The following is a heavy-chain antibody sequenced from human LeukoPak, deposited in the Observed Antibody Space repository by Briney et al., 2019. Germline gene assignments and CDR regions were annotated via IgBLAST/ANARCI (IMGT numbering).Heavy chain of an antibody. CDR2: ISAYNGNT. D-gene: IGHD3-16*01. CDR3: ARDGLWGRYYFDY. J-gene: IGHJ4*02. CDR1: GYTFTGHY. V-gene: IGHV1-18*04. Sequence: ASVKVSCKASGYTFTGHYMHWVRQAPGQGLEWMGWISAYNGNTNYAQKLQGRVTMTTDTSTSTAYMELRSLRSDDTAVYYCARDGLWGRYYFDYWGQGTLVTVSS.